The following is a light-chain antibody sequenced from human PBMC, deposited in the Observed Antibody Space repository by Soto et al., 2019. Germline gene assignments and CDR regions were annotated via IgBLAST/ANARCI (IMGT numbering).Light chain of an antibody. CDR2: DAS. CDR1: QTIRSL. Sequence: DIQVTQTHSTLSASVGDRVTITCRASQTIRSLLAWYQQKPGKAPKALIYDASRLGSGVPSRFSGSGSGTEFTLTISSLQPDDFATYYCQQYQTYATFGQGTRLETK. J-gene: IGKJ5*01. V-gene: IGKV1-5*01. CDR3: QQYQTYAT.